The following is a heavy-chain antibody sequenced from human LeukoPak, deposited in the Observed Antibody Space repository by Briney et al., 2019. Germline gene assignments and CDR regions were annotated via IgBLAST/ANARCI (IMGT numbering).Heavy chain of an antibody. V-gene: IGHV4-4*07. Sequence: PSETLSLTCTVSGGSISFYYWSWIRQPAGKGLEWIGHIYTSGSTNYNPSLKSRVTISVDTSKNQFSLKLSSVTAADTAVYYCARLSTYYYDRTPTKYYFDYWGQGTLVTVSS. J-gene: IGHJ4*02. D-gene: IGHD3-22*01. CDR3: ARLSTYYYDRTPTKYYFDY. CDR2: IYTSGST. CDR1: GGSISFYY.